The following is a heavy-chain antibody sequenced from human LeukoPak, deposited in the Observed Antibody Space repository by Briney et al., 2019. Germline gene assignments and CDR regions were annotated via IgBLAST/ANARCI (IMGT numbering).Heavy chain of an antibody. CDR2: IYYSGST. D-gene: IGHD2-8*01. J-gene: IGHJ4*02. CDR3: ARVMQDGPMVDY. Sequence: SETLSLTCTVSGGSISGYYWGWIRQPPGKGLEWIESIYYSGSTYYNPSLKSRVTISVDTSKNQFSLKLSSVTAADTAVYYCARVMQDGPMVDYWGQGTLVTVSS. V-gene: IGHV4-39*07. CDR1: GGSISGYY.